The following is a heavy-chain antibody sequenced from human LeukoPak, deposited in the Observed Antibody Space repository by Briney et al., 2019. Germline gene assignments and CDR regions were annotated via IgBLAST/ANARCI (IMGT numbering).Heavy chain of an antibody. CDR2: INHSGST. Sequence: SETLSLTCAVYGGSFSGYYWSWIRQPPGKGLEWIGEINHSGSTNYNPSLKSRVTISVDTSKNQFSLKLSSVTAADTAVYYCARDRHHDSSGYNNWFDPWGQGTLVTVSS. CDR1: GGSFSGYY. V-gene: IGHV4-34*01. J-gene: IGHJ5*02. CDR3: ARDRHHDSSGYNNWFDP. D-gene: IGHD3-22*01.